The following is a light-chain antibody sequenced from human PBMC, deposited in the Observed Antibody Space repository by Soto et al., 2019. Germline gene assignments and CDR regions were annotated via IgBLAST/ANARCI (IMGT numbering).Light chain of an antibody. CDR1: QSVSSN. J-gene: IGKJ1*01. Sequence: EIVMTQSPATLSVSPGDRATLSCRASQSVSSNLAWYQQKPGQAPRLLIYGASTRATGIPARFSGRGSGTDFTLTISSLQPDDFATYYCQQHYNYPAFGQGTKVDIK. V-gene: IGKV3-15*01. CDR3: QQHYNYPA. CDR2: GAS.